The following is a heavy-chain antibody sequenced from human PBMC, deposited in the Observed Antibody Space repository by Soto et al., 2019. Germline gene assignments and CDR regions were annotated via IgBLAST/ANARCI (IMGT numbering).Heavy chain of an antibody. CDR2: IRAYNGNT. V-gene: IGHV1-18*04. CDR1: GYTFTCCS. D-gene: IGHD6-19*01. J-gene: IGHJ4*02. CDR3: ARATLTGSSGWYGLDY. Sequence: ASVKVSCKASGYTFTCCSLHWLQQAPGQGLERMGWIRAYNGNTNYAKKLQGRVTMTTDTSTSTAYMELRSLRSDDTAVYYCARATLTGSSGWYGLDYWGQGTLVTVSS.